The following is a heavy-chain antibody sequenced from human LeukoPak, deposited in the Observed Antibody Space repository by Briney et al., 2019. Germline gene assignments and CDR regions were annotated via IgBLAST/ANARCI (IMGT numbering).Heavy chain of an antibody. Sequence: PGRSLRLSCAASGFTFSTYGMHWVRQAQGKGLEWVALIWYDGSNENYADSVKGRFTISRDNSRNTLYLQMNSLRGEDMGVYYCARGGLTIAEATTSWYLDYWGQGTLVTVSS. CDR1: GFTFSTYG. D-gene: IGHD1-26*01. J-gene: IGHJ4*02. CDR3: ARGGLTIAEATTSWYLDY. V-gene: IGHV3-33*01. CDR2: IWYDGSNE.